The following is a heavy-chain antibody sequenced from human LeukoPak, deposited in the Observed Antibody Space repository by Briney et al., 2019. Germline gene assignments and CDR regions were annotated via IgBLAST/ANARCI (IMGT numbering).Heavy chain of an antibody. D-gene: IGHD5-24*01. Sequence: GGSLRLSCAASGFTFSSYWMSWVRQAPGKGLEWVANIKQDGSEKYYVDSVKGRFTISRDNAKNSLYLQMNSLRAEDTAVYYCARDLTRGGYNFDYWGQGTLVTVSS. CDR1: GFTFSSYW. J-gene: IGHJ4*02. V-gene: IGHV3-7*01. CDR3: ARDLTRGGYNFDY. CDR2: IKQDGSEK.